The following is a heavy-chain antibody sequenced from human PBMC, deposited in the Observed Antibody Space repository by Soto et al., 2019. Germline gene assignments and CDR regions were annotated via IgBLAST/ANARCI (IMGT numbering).Heavy chain of an antibody. D-gene: IGHD3-3*01. CDR3: AKDTVPIFGVITHFDY. CDR1: GFTFDDYA. CDR2: ISWNRGSI. Sequence: EVQLVESGGGLVQPGRSLRLSCAASGFTFDDYAMHWVRQAPGKGLEWVSGISWNRGSIGYADSVKGRFTISRDNAKNYMHLEMNSLRVGDTALYYCAKDTVPIFGVITHFDYWGQGTLVTVSS. J-gene: IGHJ4*02. V-gene: IGHV3-9*01.